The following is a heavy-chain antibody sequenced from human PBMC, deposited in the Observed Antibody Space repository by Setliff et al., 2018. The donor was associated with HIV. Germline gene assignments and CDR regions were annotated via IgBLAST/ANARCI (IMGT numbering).Heavy chain of an antibody. CDR1: GYTFTSYD. CDR2: MNPNSGNT. V-gene: IGHV1-8*02. CDR3: ARGGGGSYYGDYYYYMDV. Sequence: GASVKVSCKASGYTFTSYDINWVRQATGQGLEWMGWMNPNSGNTGYAQKFQGRVTMTGNTSISTAYMELSSLRSEDTAVYYCARGGGGSYYGDYYYYMDVWGKGTTVTVSS. D-gene: IGHD3-22*01. J-gene: IGHJ6*03.